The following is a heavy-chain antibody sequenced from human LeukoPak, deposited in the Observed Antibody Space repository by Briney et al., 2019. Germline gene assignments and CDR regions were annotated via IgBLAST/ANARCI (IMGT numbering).Heavy chain of an antibody. CDR3: ARGARGEYYFDY. D-gene: IGHD3-16*01. J-gene: IGHJ4*02. V-gene: IGHV4-31*03. CDR1: GGSISSGGYY. Sequence: SETLSLTCTVSGGSISSGGYYWSWIRQHPGKGLEWIGYIYYSGSTYYNPSFKSRVTISVDTSRNQFSLRLSSVTAADTAVYYCARGARGEYYFDYWGQGTLVTVSS. CDR2: IYYSGST.